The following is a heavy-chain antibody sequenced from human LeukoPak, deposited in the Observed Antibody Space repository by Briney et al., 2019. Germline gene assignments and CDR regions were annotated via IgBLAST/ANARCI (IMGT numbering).Heavy chain of an antibody. CDR3: ARYMGYGSGSYYFLD. J-gene: IGHJ4*02. D-gene: IGHD3-10*01. V-gene: IGHV4-34*01. CDR1: GVSFSGYY. Sequence: PSETLSLTCAVYGVSFSGYYWSWIRQPPGKGLEWIGEINHSGSTNYNPSLKSRVTISVDTSKNQFSLKLSSVTAADTAVYYCARYMGYGSGSYYFLDWGQGTLVTVSS. CDR2: INHSGST.